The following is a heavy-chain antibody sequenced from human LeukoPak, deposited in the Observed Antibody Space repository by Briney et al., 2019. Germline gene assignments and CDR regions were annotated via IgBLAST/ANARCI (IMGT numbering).Heavy chain of an antibody. D-gene: IGHD3-22*01. CDR2: ISYDGSNK. CDR1: GFTFSSYG. V-gene: IGHV3-30*18. J-gene: IGHJ4*02. Sequence: GGSLRLSCAASGFTFSSYGMHWVRQAPGKGLEWVAVISYDGSNKYYADSVKGRFTISRDNSKNTLYPQMNSLRAEDTAVYYCAKDTYDSSGSKGYYFDYWGQGTLVTVSS. CDR3: AKDTYDSSGSKGYYFDY.